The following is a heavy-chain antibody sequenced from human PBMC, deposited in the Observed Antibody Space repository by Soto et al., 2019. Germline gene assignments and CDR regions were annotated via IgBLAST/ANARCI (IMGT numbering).Heavy chain of an antibody. V-gene: IGHV3-11*01. Sequence: PGGSLRLSCAAYGISLDEHFIRWVRQAPGKGMEWISYSGSGGYTFYYADSVKGRFTISRDSAEKSVYLQMNSLRAEDSAVYYCATGVPPAAKWGYSPYGIDVWGQGXTVTVYS. CDR1: GISLDEHF. CDR3: ATGVPPAAKWGYSPYGIDV. CDR2: SGSGGYTF. J-gene: IGHJ6*02. D-gene: IGHD2-2*01.